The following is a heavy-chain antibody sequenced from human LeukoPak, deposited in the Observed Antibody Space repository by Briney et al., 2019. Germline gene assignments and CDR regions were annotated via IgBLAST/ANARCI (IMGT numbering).Heavy chain of an antibody. D-gene: IGHD3-10*01. Sequence: GGSLRLSCAASGFTFSSYAMHWVRQAPGKGLEWVAVISYDGSNKYYADSVKGRFTISRDNSKNTLYLQVNSLRAEDTAVYYCARGRLYYSGSASYEADYWGQGTLVTVSS. CDR1: GFTFSSYA. CDR3: ARGRLYYSGSASYEADY. V-gene: IGHV3-30-3*01. J-gene: IGHJ4*02. CDR2: ISYDGSNK.